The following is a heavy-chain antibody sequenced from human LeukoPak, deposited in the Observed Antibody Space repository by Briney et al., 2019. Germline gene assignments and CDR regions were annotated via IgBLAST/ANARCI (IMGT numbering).Heavy chain of an antibody. CDR3: AKDLVLRGPQDY. D-gene: IGHD3-10*01. CDR1: GFTFSSYA. J-gene: IGHJ4*02. CDR2: INDNGAGT. V-gene: IGHV3-23*01. Sequence: GGSQRLSCAASGFTFSSYAMSWVRQAPGRGLKWVSTINDNGAGTYYADSVKGRFTISRDNSYNTVSLQMNSLRDEDTGVYYCAKDLVLRGPQDYWGQGTLVTVSS.